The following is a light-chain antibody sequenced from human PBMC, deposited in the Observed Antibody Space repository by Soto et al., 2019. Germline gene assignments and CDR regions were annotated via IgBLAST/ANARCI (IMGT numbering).Light chain of an antibody. V-gene: IGLV2-14*01. CDR2: EVS. J-gene: IGLJ2*01. CDR1: SSDVGAYNF. CDR3: SSYTSTSTVL. Sequence: QSALTQPASVSGSPGQSITISCTGTSSDVGAYNFVSWYQQHPGKAPKLIFYEVSNRPPGLSDRFSGSKSGTTASLTISGLQAEDEADYYCSSYTSTSTVLFGGGTKLTVL.